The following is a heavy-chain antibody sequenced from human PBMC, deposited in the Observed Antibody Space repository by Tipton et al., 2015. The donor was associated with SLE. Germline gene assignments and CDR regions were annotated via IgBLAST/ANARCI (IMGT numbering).Heavy chain of an antibody. CDR3: AKGRSYEFWRGIDS. CDR2: ISGSGGAT. Sequence: GSLRLSCAASGFSFRSNAMNWVRQAPGKGLEWVSVISGSGGATYYADSVKGRFTISKDNSKDTLYLQMNSLRAEDTAVYHCAKGRSYEFWRGIDSWGQGTLGTVSS. J-gene: IGHJ4*02. CDR1: GFSFRSNA. D-gene: IGHD3-3*01. V-gene: IGHV3-23*01.